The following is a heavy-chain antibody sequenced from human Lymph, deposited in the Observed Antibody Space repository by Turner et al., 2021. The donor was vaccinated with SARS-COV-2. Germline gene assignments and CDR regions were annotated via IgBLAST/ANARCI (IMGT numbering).Heavy chain of an antibody. CDR3: ARAAQLTVWFDP. CDR1: GYTCTSYD. J-gene: IGHJ5*02. CDR2: MNHNSGNT. D-gene: IGHD3-9*01. V-gene: IGHV1-8*01. Sequence: QVQLVQSGAEVKKPGASVKVSCKASGYTCTSYDSNWVRQATGQGLEWMGWMNHNSGNTGYAQKFQGGVTMTRTTSISTAYMELSSLRSENTAVYCCARAAQLTVWFDPWGQGTLVTVSS.